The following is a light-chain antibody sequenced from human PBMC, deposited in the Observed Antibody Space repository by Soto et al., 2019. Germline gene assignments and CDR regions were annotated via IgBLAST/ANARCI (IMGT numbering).Light chain of an antibody. CDR1: SSDVGANNY. CDR2: EVS. V-gene: IGLV2-14*01. J-gene: IGLJ2*01. Sequence: QYALTQPASVSGSPGQPITISCTGTSSDVGANNYVSWYQHHPGKAPKLLIYEVSNRPSGVSSRFSGSKSGNTASLTISGLQAEDEAYYYCSSYINSITFVVFGGGTKLTVL. CDR3: SSYINSITFVV.